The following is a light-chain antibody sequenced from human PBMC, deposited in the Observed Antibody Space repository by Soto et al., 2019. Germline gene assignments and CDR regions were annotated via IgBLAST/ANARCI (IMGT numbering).Light chain of an antibody. V-gene: IGKV3-20*01. CDR2: GAS. J-gene: IGKJ1*01. CDR3: HSVPASGWT. Sequence: KRGTLSCRARQSFNSNYLAWYQQRPGQAPRLLMYGASSRATGIPDRFSGSGSGADFTLTISIVVSDELAVGICHSVPASGWTFSHGSKL. CDR1: QSFNSNY.